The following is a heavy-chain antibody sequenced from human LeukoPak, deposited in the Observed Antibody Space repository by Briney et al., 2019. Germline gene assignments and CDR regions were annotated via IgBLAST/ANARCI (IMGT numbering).Heavy chain of an antibody. V-gene: IGHV1-2*02. J-gene: IGHJ4*02. D-gene: IGHD6-19*01. Sequence: ASVKVSPKPSVYTFTGYYMHGGRQAPGQGGERMGWINPNSGGTNYAQKFQGRVTMTRDTFISTAYMELSRLRSDDTAVYYCATLSYSSGWYGFDYWGQGTLVTVSS. CDR3: ATLSYSSGWYGFDY. CDR1: VYTFTGYY. CDR2: INPNSGGT.